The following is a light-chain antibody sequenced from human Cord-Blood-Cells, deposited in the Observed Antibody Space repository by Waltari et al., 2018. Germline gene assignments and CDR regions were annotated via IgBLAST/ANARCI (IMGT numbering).Light chain of an antibody. J-gene: IGLJ7*01. CDR3: AAWDDSLNGPV. CDR1: SYNIGSNT. CDR2: SNN. V-gene: IGLV1-44*01. Sequence: QSVLTPPPSASGTPGQRVTISCSGSSYNIGSNTVNWYQPLPGTAPKLRIYSNNQRHSRCPDRFAGSKSGTSASLGISGLQSEDEADYYCAAWDDSLNGPVFGGGTQLTVL.